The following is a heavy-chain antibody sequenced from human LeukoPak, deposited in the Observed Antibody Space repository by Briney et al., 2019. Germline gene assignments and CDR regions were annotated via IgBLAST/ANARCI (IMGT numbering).Heavy chain of an antibody. D-gene: IGHD4-17*01. V-gene: IGHV3-33*01. Sequence: PGGSLRLSCAASGFTFSSYGMHWVRQAPGKGLEWVAVIWYDGSNKYYADSVKGRFTISRDNSKNTLYLQMNSLRAEDTAVYYCARSLATVTTVCYWGQGTLVTVSS. CDR1: GFTFSSYG. J-gene: IGHJ4*02. CDR3: ARSLATVTTVCY. CDR2: IWYDGSNK.